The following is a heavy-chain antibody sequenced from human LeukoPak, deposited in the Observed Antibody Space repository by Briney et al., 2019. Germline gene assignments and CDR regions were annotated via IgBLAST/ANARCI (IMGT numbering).Heavy chain of an antibody. Sequence: ASVKVSCRASGYTFTSHDINWVRLATGQGLEWMGWMNPDSGNTGFAQKFQGRVTMGRDTSINTAYMELHSLTSEDTAVYYCARGYSPTIRTTGNDYWGQGTLVTVSS. V-gene: IGHV1-8*01. D-gene: IGHD1-1*01. CDR2: MNPDSGNT. J-gene: IGHJ4*02. CDR3: ARGYSPTIRTTGNDY. CDR1: GYTFTSHD.